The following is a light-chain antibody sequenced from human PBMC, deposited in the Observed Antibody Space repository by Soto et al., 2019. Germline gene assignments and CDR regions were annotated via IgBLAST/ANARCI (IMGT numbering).Light chain of an antibody. Sequence: DIQMTQSPSSLSASVGDRVTITCRASQSISTYLNWYQQKPGKAPKVLIYAASSFQSGVPSRFSGSGSGTDFCLTISSLQPEDFATYYCQQSYNTPYTFGQGTKLEIK. CDR2: AAS. CDR1: QSISTY. CDR3: QQSYNTPYT. J-gene: IGKJ2*01. V-gene: IGKV1-39*01.